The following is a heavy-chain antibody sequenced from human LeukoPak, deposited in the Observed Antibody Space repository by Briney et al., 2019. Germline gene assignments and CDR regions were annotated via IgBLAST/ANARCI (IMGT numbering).Heavy chain of an antibody. CDR3: ARLSARGTELDY. Sequence: ASVKVSCKASGYTFTGHYMHWVRQAPGQGLEWMGWINPNSGDTNYVKKFQGSVTMTRDTSIITAYMELSRLRSDDTAVYYCARLSARGTELDYWGQGTLVTVSS. CDR2: INPNSGDT. CDR1: GYTFTGHY. V-gene: IGHV1-2*02. D-gene: IGHD2-21*01. J-gene: IGHJ4*02.